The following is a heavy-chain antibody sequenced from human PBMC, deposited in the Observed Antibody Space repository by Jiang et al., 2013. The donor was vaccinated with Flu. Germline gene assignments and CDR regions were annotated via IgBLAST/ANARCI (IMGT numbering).Heavy chain of an antibody. CDR3: AKVDRVVPAARGGPFDY. CDR2: ISGSGGST. V-gene: IGHV3-23*01. CDR1: SSYA. Sequence: SSYAMSWVRQAPGKGLEWVSAISGSGGSTYYADSVKGRFTISRDNSKNTLYLQMNSLRAEDTAVYYCAKVDRVVPAARGGPFDYWGQGTLVTVSS. J-gene: IGHJ4*02. D-gene: IGHD2-2*01.